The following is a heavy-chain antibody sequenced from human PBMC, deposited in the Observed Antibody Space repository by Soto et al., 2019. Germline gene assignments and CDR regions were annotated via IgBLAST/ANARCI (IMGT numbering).Heavy chain of an antibody. CDR2: ISYDGSNK. D-gene: IGHD1-7*01. CDR3: AKDYLTGTVSPFDY. CDR1: GFTFSSYG. J-gene: IGHJ4*02. Sequence: AGGALRLSCAASGFTFSSYGMHWVRQARGKGLEWVAVISYDGSNKYYADSVKGRFTISRDNSKNTLYLQMNSLRAEDTAVYYCAKDYLTGTVSPFDYWGQGTLVTVSS. V-gene: IGHV3-30*18.